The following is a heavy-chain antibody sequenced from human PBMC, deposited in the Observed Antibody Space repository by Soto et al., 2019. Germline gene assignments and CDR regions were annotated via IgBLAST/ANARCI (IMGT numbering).Heavy chain of an antibody. V-gene: IGHV3-7*01. J-gene: IGHJ3*02. CDR3: ARTIVVVVAATVNDAFDI. Sequence: ESGGGLVQPGGSLRLSCAASGFTFSSYWMSWVRQAPGKGLEWVANIKQDGSEKYYVDSVKGRFTISRDNAKNSLYLQMNSLRAEDTAVYYCARTIVVVVAATVNDAFDIWGQGTMVTVSS. CDR2: IKQDGSEK. CDR1: GFTFSSYW. D-gene: IGHD2-15*01.